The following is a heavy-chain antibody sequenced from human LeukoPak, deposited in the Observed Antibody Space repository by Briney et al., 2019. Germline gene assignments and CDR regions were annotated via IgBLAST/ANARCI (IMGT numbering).Heavy chain of an antibody. V-gene: IGHV3-23*01. CDR1: GFTFSSYA. J-gene: IGHJ4*02. CDR2: ISGSGGST. CDR3: ANLVVPAASGDY. Sequence: GGSLRLSCAASGFTFSSYAMSWVRQAPGKGLEWDSAISGSGGSTYYADSVKGRFTISRDNSKNTLYLQMNSLRAEDTAVYYCANLVVPAASGDYWGQGTLVTVSS. D-gene: IGHD2-2*01.